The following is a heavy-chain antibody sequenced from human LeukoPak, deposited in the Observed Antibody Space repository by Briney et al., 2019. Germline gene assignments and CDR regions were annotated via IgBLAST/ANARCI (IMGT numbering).Heavy chain of an antibody. J-gene: IGHJ4*02. CDR2: IYYSGST. CDR1: GVSISSSSYY. Sequence: SETLSLTCTVSGVSISSSSYYWGCVRQPPGKGLEWIGSIYYSGSTYYNPSLKSRVTISVDTSKNQFSLKLSSVTAADTAVYYCARVNPSHYDSSGYYPYYFDYWGQGTLVTVSS. V-gene: IGHV4-39*07. CDR3: ARVNPSHYDSSGYYPYYFDY. D-gene: IGHD3-22*01.